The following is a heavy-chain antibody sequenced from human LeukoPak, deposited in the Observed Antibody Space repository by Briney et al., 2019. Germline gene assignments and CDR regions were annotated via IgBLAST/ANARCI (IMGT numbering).Heavy chain of an antibody. J-gene: IGHJ4*02. CDR1: GFTFSSYA. V-gene: IGHV3-23*01. Sequence: GGSLRLSCAASGFTFSSYAMSWVRQAPGKGLEWVSANSGSGGSTYYADSVKGRFTISRDNSKNTLYLQMNSLRAEDTAVYYCARDLTRDEWLHPYFDYWGQGTLVTVSS. CDR3: ARDLTRDEWLHPYFDY. D-gene: IGHD3-3*01. CDR2: NSGSGGST.